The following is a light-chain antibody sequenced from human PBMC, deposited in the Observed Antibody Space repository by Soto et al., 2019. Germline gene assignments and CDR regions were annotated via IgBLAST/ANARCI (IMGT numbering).Light chain of an antibody. CDR1: QTVSSNN. CDR2: GAS. V-gene: IGKV3-20*01. CDR3: QQYGSSPFT. Sequence: DIVLTQSPGTLSLSPGERATLSCRASQTVSSNNLAWYQQKRGQAPRLFIYGASSRAAAIPDRFRGSGSGTDFTLIISSLAPEDFAVYYCQQYGSSPFTFGPGTAVDIK. J-gene: IGKJ3*01.